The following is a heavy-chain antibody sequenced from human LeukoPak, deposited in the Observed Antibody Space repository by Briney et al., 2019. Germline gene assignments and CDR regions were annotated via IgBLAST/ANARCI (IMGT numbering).Heavy chain of an antibody. CDR2: IYWDDDK. CDR3: AHKLKSSGQMWFDY. D-gene: IGHD3-10*01. V-gene: IGHV2-5*02. Sequence: SGPTLVNPTQTLTLTCTFSGFLLSTSGVGVGWIRQPPGKALEWLALIYWDDDKRYSTSLRSRLTITKDTSKNQVVLTMTNMDPVDTATYYCAHKLKSSGQMWFDYWGQGTLVFVSS. CDR1: GFLLSTSGVG. J-gene: IGHJ4*02.